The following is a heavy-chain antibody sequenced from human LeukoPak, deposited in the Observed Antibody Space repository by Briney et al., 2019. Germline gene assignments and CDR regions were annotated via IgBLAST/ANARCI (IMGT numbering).Heavy chain of an antibody. CDR2: IYASGNT. V-gene: IGHV4-61*02. CDR1: GASINSGSYY. D-gene: IGHD5-12*01. CDR3: ARDGFYCSGSDCSKGRWYSHYYMDV. J-gene: IGHJ6*03. Sequence: SQTLSLTCTVSGASINSGSYYWTWIRQPAGKGLEWIGRIYASGNTDYSPSLKSRLTISLDTSKNQFSLRLSSVTAADTALYYCARDGFYCSGSDCSKGRWYSHYYMDVWGKGTTVTVSS.